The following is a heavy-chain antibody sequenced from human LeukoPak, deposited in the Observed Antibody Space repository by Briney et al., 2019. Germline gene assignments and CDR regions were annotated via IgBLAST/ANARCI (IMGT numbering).Heavy chain of an antibody. J-gene: IGHJ4*02. CDR2: ISWNSGTI. CDR1: GFTFDDYG. D-gene: IGHD6-19*01. V-gene: IGHV3-9*01. Sequence: PGGSLRLSCAASGFTFDDYGVHWVRQAPGKGLEWVSSISWNSGTIGYADSVKGRFTISRDNAKNSLCLQMNSLRAEDTALYYCAKGRYSSGWDFDYWGQGTLVTVSS. CDR3: AKGRYSSGWDFDY.